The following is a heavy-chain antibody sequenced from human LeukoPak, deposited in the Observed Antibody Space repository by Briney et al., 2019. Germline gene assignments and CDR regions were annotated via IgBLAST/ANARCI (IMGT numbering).Heavy chain of an antibody. CDR2: IYYTGST. D-gene: IGHD4-23*01. V-gene: IGHV4-39*01. Sequence: SETLSLTCTVSGGSISSDTYYWGWIRQPPGKGLEWIASIYYTGSTYYNPSPKSRVTMSVDTSKRQFSLKLSSVTAADTAVYYCTRVGGGGNTIIDCWGQGTLVTVSS. J-gene: IGHJ4*02. CDR3: TRVGGGGNTIIDC. CDR1: GGSISSDTYY.